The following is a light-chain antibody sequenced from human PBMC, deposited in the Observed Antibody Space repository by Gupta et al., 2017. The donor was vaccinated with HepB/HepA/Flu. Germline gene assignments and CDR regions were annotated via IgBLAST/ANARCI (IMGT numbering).Light chain of an antibody. CDR3: QQYGRSPLT. CDR2: GAF. J-gene: IGKJ4*01. Sequence: DIVLTQSPGTLSLSLGERATLSCRASQIINSNFLPWYQQKPGQAPRLLIYGAFSRATGIPERCSGSGSGKDLTLTISRLEPEDFAEYYCQQYGRSPLTFGGGTKVEIK. CDR1: QIINSNF. V-gene: IGKV3-20*01.